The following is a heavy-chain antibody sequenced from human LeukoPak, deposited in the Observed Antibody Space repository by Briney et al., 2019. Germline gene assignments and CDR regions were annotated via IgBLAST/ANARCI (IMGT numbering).Heavy chain of an antibody. D-gene: IGHD1-26*01. CDR3: AKGVRSGTYYNCFDP. CDR1: GFTLNDYA. CDR2: ISGDGDST. V-gene: IGHV3-43*02. Sequence: GGSLRLSCVASGFTLNDYALHWDRQAPGKGLEWISLISGDGDSTYYADSVKGRFTISRDNSKNSLYLQMSSLRAEDTAVYYCAKGVRSGTYYNCFDPWGQGTLVTVSS. J-gene: IGHJ5*02.